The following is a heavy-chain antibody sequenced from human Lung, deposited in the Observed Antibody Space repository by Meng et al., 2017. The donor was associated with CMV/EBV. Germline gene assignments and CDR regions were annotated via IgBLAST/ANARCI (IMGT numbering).Heavy chain of an antibody. J-gene: IGHJ4*02. D-gene: IGHD6-6*01. CDR2: ISSSSYI. Sequence: SLRLSCAASGFTFSSYRMHWVRQAPGKGLEWVSSISSSSYIYYADSVKGRFTISRDNAKNSLYLQMNSLRAEDTAVYYCARGRQLDNYWGQGTLVTVSS. CDR3: ARGRQLDNY. V-gene: IGHV3-21*01. CDR1: GFTFSSYR.